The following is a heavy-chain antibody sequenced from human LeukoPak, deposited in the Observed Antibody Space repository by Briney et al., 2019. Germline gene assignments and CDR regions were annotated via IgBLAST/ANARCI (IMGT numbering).Heavy chain of an antibody. J-gene: IGHJ6*03. Sequence: ASVKVSCKASGYTFTSYGISWVRQAPGQGLEWMGWINAYNGNTNYAQNLQGRVTMTTDTSTNTAYMDLRSLRSDDTAVYYCATVGSDFWSGSPANYYFYMDVWGKGTTVTVSS. V-gene: IGHV1-18*04. CDR2: INAYNGNT. CDR3: ATVGSDFWSGSPANYYFYMDV. CDR1: GYTFTSYG. D-gene: IGHD3-3*01.